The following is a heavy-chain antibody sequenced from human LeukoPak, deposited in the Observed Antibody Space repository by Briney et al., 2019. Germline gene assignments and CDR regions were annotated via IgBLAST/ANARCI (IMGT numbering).Heavy chain of an antibody. CDR2: IRYDGSNK. D-gene: IGHD6-19*01. CDR3: AKIPLLRYSSGWYYYYYYMDV. V-gene: IGHV3-30*02. CDR1: GFTFSSYG. J-gene: IGHJ6*03. Sequence: GGSLRLSCAASGFTFSSYGMHWVRQAPGKGLEWVAFIRYDGSNKYYADSVKGRFTISRDNSKNTLYLQMNSLRAEDTAVYYCAKIPLLRYSSGWYYYYYYMDVWGKGTTVTISS.